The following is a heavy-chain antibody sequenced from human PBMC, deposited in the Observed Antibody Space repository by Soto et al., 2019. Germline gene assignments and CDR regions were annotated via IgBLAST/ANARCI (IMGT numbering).Heavy chain of an antibody. CDR3: ARERYYYGSGSYLGRIRYNWFDP. V-gene: IGHV3-30-3*01. D-gene: IGHD3-10*01. Sequence: GGSLRLSCAASGFTFSSYAMHWVRQAPGKGLEWVAVISYDGSNKYYADSVKGRFTISRDNSKNTLYLQMNSLRAEDTAVYYCARERYYYGSGSYLGRIRYNWFDPWGQGTPVTVSS. J-gene: IGHJ5*02. CDR1: GFTFSSYA. CDR2: ISYDGSNK.